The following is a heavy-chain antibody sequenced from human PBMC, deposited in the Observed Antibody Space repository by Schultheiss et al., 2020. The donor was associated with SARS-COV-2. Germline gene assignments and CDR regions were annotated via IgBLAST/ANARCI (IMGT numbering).Heavy chain of an antibody. CDR1: GGSISSYY. CDR2: IYTSGST. CDR3: ARSAAPAGMDV. Sequence: SQTLSLTCTVSGGSISSYYWSWIRQPAGKGLEWIGRIYTSGSTNYNPSLKSRVTISVDTSKNQFSLQLNSVTPEDTAVYYCARSAAPAGMDVWGQGTTVTVSS. D-gene: IGHD6-13*01. J-gene: IGHJ6*02. V-gene: IGHV4-4*07.